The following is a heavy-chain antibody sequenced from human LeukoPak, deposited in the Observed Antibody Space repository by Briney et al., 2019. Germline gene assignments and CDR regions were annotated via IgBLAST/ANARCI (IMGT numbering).Heavy chain of an antibody. CDR3: ARLRGYREYYFDY. CDR2: INPSGGST. CDR1: GYTFTSYY. V-gene: IGHV1-46*01. D-gene: IGHD5-18*01. Sequence: ASVKVSCRASGYTFTSYYMHWVRQAPGQGLEGMGIINPSGGSTNYAQKFQGRVTMTRDTSTSTVYMELSSLRSEDTAVYYCARLRGYREYYFDYWGQGTLVTVSS. J-gene: IGHJ4*02.